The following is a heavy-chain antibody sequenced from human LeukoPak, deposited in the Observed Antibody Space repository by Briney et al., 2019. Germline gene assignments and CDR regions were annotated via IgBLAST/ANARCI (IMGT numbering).Heavy chain of an antibody. CDR1: GFTFSDYY. J-gene: IGHJ6*03. D-gene: IGHD6-19*01. CDR2: ISSSGSTI. V-gene: IGHV3-11*01. CDR3: ARDLYSSGWYGGYYYYYYYMDV. Sequence: GGSLRLSCAASGFTFSDYYMSWIRQAPGKGLEWVSYISSSGSTIYYADSVKGRFTISRDNAKNSLYLQMNSLRAEDTAVYYCARDLYSSGWYGGYYYYYYYMDVWGKGTTVTISS.